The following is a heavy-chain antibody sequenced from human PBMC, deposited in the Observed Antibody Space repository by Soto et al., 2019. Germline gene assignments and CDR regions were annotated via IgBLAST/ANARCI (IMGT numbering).Heavy chain of an antibody. J-gene: IGHJ4*02. CDR1: GGSISSSHW. CDR2: IYHSGST. V-gene: IGHV4-4*02. D-gene: IGHD4-17*01. Sequence: SETLSLTCAVSGGSISSSHWWSWDRQPPGKGLEWIGEIYHSGSTNYNPSLKSRVTISIDKSKNQFSLQLSFVTAADTAVYYCARAYYGDFHYSGYWGQGTLVTVSS. CDR3: ARAYYGDFHYSGY.